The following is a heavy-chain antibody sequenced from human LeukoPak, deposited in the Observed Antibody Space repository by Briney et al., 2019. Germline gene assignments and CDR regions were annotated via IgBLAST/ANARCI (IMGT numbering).Heavy chain of an antibody. Sequence: GRSLRLSCAAAGFTFSCYAMHWVRQAPGKGLEWVAVISYDGSNKYYADSVKGRFTISRDNSKKTLYLQMNSLRAEDTAVYYCARDLGNTGLGGNWFDPWGQGTLVTVSS. CDR3: ARDLGNTGLGGNWFDP. D-gene: IGHD1-26*01. CDR1: GFTFSCYA. CDR2: ISYDGSNK. J-gene: IGHJ5*02. V-gene: IGHV3-30*01.